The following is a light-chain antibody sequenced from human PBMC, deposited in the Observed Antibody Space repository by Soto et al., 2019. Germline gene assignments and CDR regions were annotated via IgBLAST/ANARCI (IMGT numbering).Light chain of an antibody. V-gene: IGKV1-39*01. CDR1: QSISSY. Sequence: DIQMTQSPSSLSASVGDRVTITCRASQSISSYLTWYQQKPGKAPKLLIYAASSSQSGVPSRFSGSGSGTDFTLTISSLQPEDFATYYCQQSYSTPYTFGQGTKLEIK. J-gene: IGKJ2*01. CDR2: AAS. CDR3: QQSYSTPYT.